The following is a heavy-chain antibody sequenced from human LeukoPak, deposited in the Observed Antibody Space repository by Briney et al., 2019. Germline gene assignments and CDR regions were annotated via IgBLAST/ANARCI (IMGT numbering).Heavy chain of an antibody. J-gene: IGHJ3*02. CDR2: IKQDASER. CDR3: ARSGSRGDASDI. V-gene: IGHV3-7*03. CDR1: GFTFSSYW. Sequence: PGGSLRLSCAASGFTFSSYWMTWVRQAPGKGLEWVANIKQDASERYYVDSVKGRFTISRDNAKNSLYLQMNSLRAEDTAVYYCARSGSRGDASDIWGQGTEVTVSS. D-gene: IGHD5-12*01.